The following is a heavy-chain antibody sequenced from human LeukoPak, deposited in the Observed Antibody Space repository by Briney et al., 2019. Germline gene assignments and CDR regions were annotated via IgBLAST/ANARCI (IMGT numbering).Heavy chain of an antibody. D-gene: IGHD6-13*01. J-gene: IGHJ4*02. Sequence: PSETLSLTCTVSGGSISSGNYYWGWIRQPPGKGLEWVGSIYYTGSTYYNPSLKSRVTISVDTSKIQFSLKLSSVTAADTAVYYCARSAQSTSFIFDYWGQGSLVTVSS. CDR2: IYYTGST. CDR3: ARSAQSTSFIFDY. CDR1: GGSISSGNYY. V-gene: IGHV4-39*01.